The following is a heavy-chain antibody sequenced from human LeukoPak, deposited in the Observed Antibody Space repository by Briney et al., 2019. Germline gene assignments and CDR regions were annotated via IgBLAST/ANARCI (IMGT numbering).Heavy chain of an antibody. Sequence: ASVKVSCKASGYTFTGYYMHWVRQAPGQGLEWMGWINPNSGGTNYAQKFQGRVTMTRDTSISTAYMELSRLRSDDTAVYYCARSWGLTYYYDSSGYFDAFDIWGQGTMVTVPS. V-gene: IGHV1-2*02. D-gene: IGHD3-22*01. J-gene: IGHJ3*02. CDR1: GYTFTGYY. CDR3: ARSWGLTYYYDSSGYFDAFDI. CDR2: INPNSGGT.